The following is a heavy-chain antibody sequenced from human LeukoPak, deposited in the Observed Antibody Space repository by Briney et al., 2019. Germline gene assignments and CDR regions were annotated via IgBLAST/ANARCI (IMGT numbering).Heavy chain of an antibody. V-gene: IGHV3-11*04. CDR3: AREHYDWGSGYNWFDP. D-gene: IGHD7-27*01. Sequence: PGGSLRLSCAASGFTFSDYYMSWIRQAPGKGLEWVSYISSSGSTIYYADSVKGRFTISRDNAKNTLYLQMNSLRAEDTAVYYCAREHYDWGSGYNWFDPWGQGTLVTVSS. CDR1: GFTFSDYY. J-gene: IGHJ5*02. CDR2: ISSSGSTI.